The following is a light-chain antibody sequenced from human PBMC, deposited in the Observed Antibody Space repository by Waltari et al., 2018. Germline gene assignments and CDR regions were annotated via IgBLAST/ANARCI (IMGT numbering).Light chain of an antibody. V-gene: IGKV1-33*01. J-gene: IGKJ3*01. CDR1: QDISGY. Sequence: DIQMNQSPSPLSASVGDRVSITCRASQDISGYVNWYQHKPGKAPKLLIYNASNLKAGVPSRFSGSASATDFTLTISGLQPEDVATYFCQQYDNLPRFTFGPGTKVTIK. CDR3: QQYDNLPRFT. CDR2: NAS.